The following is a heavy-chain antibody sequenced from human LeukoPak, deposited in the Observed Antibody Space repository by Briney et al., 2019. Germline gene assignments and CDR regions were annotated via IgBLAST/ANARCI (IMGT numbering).Heavy chain of an antibody. CDR3: ARDLGGGPDGYGMDV. Sequence: QAGGSLRLSCAASGFTFSSYGMHWVRQAPGKGLEWVAVIWYDGSNKYYADSVKGRFTISRDNSKNTLYLQMNSLRAEDTAVYYCARDLGGGPDGYGMDVRGQGTTVTVSS. V-gene: IGHV3-33*01. CDR2: IWYDGSNK. J-gene: IGHJ6*02. D-gene: IGHD1-14*01. CDR1: GFTFSSYG.